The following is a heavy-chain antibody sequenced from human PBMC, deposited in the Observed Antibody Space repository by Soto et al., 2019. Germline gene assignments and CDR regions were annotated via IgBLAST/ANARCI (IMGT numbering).Heavy chain of an antibody. Sequence: GGSLRLSCAASGITISSYAMSWVRQAPGKGLQWVSAISDRGDTTHYADSVKGRFTISRDTSKNTLYLQMNTLRAEDTAVYYCAKDKPGTTSFDYWRQGTLVTVSS. V-gene: IGHV3-23*01. D-gene: IGHD1-1*01. CDR3: AKDKPGTTSFDY. J-gene: IGHJ4*02. CDR1: GITISSYA. CDR2: ISDRGDTT.